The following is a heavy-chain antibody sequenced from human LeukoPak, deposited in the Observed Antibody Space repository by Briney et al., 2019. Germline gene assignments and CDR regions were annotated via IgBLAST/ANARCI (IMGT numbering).Heavy chain of an antibody. CDR1: GGSTSSGNYY. J-gene: IGHJ4*02. Sequence: SATLSLTCTVSGGSTSSGNYYWGWIRQPPGKGLEWIGGISSSGNTYYNPSLKSRITISIDTSKNHFSLKLSSVTAADTAVYYCARLGAGPTYYDFWSGYSSFYFDYWGQGTLVTVSS. D-gene: IGHD3-3*01. CDR2: ISSSGNT. V-gene: IGHV4-39*02. CDR3: ARLGAGPTYYDFWSGYSSFYFDY.